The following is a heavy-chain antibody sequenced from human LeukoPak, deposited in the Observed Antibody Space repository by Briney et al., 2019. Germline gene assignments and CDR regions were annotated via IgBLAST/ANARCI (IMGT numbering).Heavy chain of an antibody. J-gene: IGHJ4*02. CDR3: ARGSSGSLPFDY. V-gene: IGHV4-4*07. D-gene: IGHD3-22*01. Sequence: PSETLSLTCTVSGGFISSYYWSWIRLPAGKGLEWIGRIYSSGSTNYHPSLQSRVSMSVDTSRNQFSLQLSSVTAADTAVYYCARGSSGSLPFDYWGQGTLVTVSS. CDR1: GGFISSYY. CDR2: IYSSGST.